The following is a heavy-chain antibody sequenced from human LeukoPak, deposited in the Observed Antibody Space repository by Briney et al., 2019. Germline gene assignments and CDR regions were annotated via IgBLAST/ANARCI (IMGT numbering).Heavy chain of an antibody. CDR3: ARHGVGHSSSWYWFDP. CDR2: INPGDSDT. D-gene: IGHD6-13*01. V-gene: IGHV5-51*01. J-gene: IGHJ5*02. Sequence: GESLKISCXGSGSGFTSYWIGWGRRRPGKGREWMEIINPGDSDTRDSPSFQGQVTISADKSISTAYLQWSSLKASDTAMYYCARHGVGHSSSWYWFDPWGQGTLVTVSS. CDR1: GSGFTSYW.